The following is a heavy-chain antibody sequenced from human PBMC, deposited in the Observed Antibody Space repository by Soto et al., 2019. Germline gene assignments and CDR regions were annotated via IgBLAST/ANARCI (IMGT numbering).Heavy chain of an antibody. CDR2: IKQDGREE. V-gene: IGHV3-7*05. J-gene: IGHJ6*02. CDR1: AFTLSDYW. Sequence: GGSLRLSCAASAFTLSDYWLSWVRQAPGKGLEWVANIKQDGREEYYVDSVRGRFIISRDNAKNSLYLQMNSLRAEDTAVYFCARAPKTGTTALYYYGMDVWGQGTTVTVSS. CDR3: ARAPKTGTTALYYYGMDV. D-gene: IGHD1-7*01.